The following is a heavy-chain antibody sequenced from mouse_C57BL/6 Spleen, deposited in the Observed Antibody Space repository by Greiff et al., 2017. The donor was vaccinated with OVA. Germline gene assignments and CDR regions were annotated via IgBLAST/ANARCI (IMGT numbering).Heavy chain of an antibody. CDR1: GFNIKDYY. D-gene: IGHD1-1*01. V-gene: IGHV14-2*01. J-gene: IGHJ3*01. CDR3: ASPLYYGSSYAWFAY. CDR2: IDPEDGEP. Sequence: VQLQQSGAELVKPGASVKLSCTASGFNIKDYYMHWVKQRTEQGLEWIGRIDPEDGEPKYAPNFQGKATITADTSSNTAYLQRSSLTSEDTAVYYCASPLYYGSSYAWFAYWGQGTLVTVSA.